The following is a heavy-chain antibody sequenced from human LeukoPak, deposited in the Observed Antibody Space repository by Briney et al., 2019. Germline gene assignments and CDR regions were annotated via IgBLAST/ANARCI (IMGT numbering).Heavy chain of an antibody. CDR3: ARSAFLVTAPGLYYFDY. D-gene: IGHD6-13*01. CDR1: GGXISSYY. CDR2: IYNSGST. V-gene: IGHV4-4*07. J-gene: IGHJ4*02. Sequence: SETLSLTCTVSGGXISSYYWSWIRQPAGKGLEWIGHIYNSGSTNYNPSLKGRVNMSVATSKNQFSLHLSSVTAADTAVYYCARSAFLVTAPGLYYFDYWGQGTLVAVSS.